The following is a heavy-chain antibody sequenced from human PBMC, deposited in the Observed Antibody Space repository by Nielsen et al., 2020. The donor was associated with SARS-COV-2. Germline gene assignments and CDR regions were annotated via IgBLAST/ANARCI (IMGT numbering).Heavy chain of an antibody. Sequence: GSLRLSCTVSGGSLSSRNYYWGWIRQPPGKGLEWIGTIYYSGSVSYNPSLRSRVTISVDTSTKNFSLKLTSVTAADTAVYFCARGDIAVVPAAMFRGDDAFDIWGQGKMVRVSS. CDR1: GGSLSSRNYY. CDR3: ARGDIAVVPAAMFRGDDAFDI. V-gene: IGHV4-39*02. CDR2: IYYSGSV. D-gene: IGHD2-2*01. J-gene: IGHJ3*02.